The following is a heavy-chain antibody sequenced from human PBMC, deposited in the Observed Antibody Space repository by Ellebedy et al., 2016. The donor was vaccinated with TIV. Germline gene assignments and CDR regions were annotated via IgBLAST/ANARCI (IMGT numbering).Heavy chain of an antibody. Sequence: GESLKISCAASGFSFSVYWMHLVRQAPGKGLVWVSRIDSDGSSTNYADSVKGRFTISRDNAKNTLYLQMNSLRTEDTAVYYCARGYVGIDYWGQGTLVTVSS. J-gene: IGHJ4*02. V-gene: IGHV3-74*01. CDR3: ARGYVGIDY. CDR2: IDSDGSST. D-gene: IGHD1-1*01. CDR1: GFSFSVYW.